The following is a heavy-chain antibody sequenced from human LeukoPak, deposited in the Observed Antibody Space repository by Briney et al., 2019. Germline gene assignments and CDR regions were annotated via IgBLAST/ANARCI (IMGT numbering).Heavy chain of an antibody. V-gene: IGHV1-24*01. CDR2: FDPEDGET. CDR1: GYTLTELS. J-gene: IGHJ6*03. Sequence: ASVKVSCKVSGYTLTELSMHWVRQAPGKGREWMRGFDPEDGETIYAQKFQGRVTMTEDTSTDTAYMELRSRRSEDTAVFYCATSGGGDYYYYRDVWGKGTTVTVSS. CDR3: ATSGGGDYYYYRDV. D-gene: IGHD4-23*01.